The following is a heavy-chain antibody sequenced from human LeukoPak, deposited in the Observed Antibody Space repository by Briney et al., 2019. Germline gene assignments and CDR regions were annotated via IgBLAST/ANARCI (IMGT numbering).Heavy chain of an antibody. CDR3: ARGGLYYDFWSGYRERAFDI. CDR1: GGSFSGYY. J-gene: IGHJ4*02. D-gene: IGHD3-3*01. Sequence: SETLSLTCAVYGGSFSGYYWSWIRQPPGKGLEWIGEINHSGSTNYNPSLKSRVTISVDTSKNQFSLKLSSVTAADTAVYYCARGGLYYDFWSGYRERAFDIWGQGTLVTVSS. CDR2: INHSGST. V-gene: IGHV4-34*01.